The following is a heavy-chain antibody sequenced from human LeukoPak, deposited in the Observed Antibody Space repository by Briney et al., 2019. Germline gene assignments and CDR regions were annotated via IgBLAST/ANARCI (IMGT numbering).Heavy chain of an antibody. J-gene: IGHJ4*02. CDR1: GYYFPTFW. D-gene: IGHD7-27*01. CDR2: IYPDDSNT. CDR3: ARGDQLGIRFDF. V-gene: IGHV5-51*01. Sequence: GESLKISCKASGYYFPTFWIGWVRPMPGKGLEWMGIIYPDDSNTRYSPSFQGQVTISADKSITTAYLQWSSLKASDTAVYYCARGDQLGIRFDFWGQGTLVTVSS.